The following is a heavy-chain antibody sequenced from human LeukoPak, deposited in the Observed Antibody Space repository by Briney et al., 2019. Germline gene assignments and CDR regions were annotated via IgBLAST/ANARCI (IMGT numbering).Heavy chain of an antibody. CDR2: VYTSGST. CDR3: AREGNYYDSSGYYLPDAFDI. Sequence: SQTLSLTCTVSCGSISSGSYYWSWIRQPAGKGLEWIGRVYTSGSTNYNPSLKSRVTISVDTSKNQFSLKLSSVTAADTAVYYCAREGNYYDSSGYYLPDAFDIWGQGTMVTVSS. CDR1: CGSISSGSYY. J-gene: IGHJ3*02. D-gene: IGHD3-22*01. V-gene: IGHV4-61*02.